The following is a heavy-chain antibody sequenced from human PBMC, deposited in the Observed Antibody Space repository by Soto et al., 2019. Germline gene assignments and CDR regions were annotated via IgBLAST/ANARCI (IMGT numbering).Heavy chain of an antibody. CDR3: AKAGYNCCSYLDY. D-gene: IGHD1-20*01. J-gene: IGHJ4*02. Sequence: DVQLVESGGGLVQPGRSLRLSCAASGFTFDDYAMHWVRQAPGKGVEWVSGISWNSGSIDYADSVKGRFTISRDNAKNSLYLQINSLSAEDTALYYCAKAGYNCCSYLDYWGQGTLVTLSS. CDR2: ISWNSGSI. V-gene: IGHV3-9*01. CDR1: GFTFDDYA.